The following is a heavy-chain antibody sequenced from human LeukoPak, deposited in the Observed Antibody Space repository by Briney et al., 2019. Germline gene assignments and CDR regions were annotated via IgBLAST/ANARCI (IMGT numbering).Heavy chain of an antibody. CDR2: IYSGGST. CDR1: GFTVSNNY. J-gene: IGHJ4*02. CDR3: ARIYVWGSYSPYYFDY. V-gene: IGHV3-53*01. Sequence: QAEGSLRLSCAASGFTVSNNYMSWVRQAPGKGLEWVSVIYSGGSTYYADSVKGRFTISRDNSKNTLYLQMNSLRAEDTAVYYCARIYVWGSYSPYYFDYWGQGILVTVSS. D-gene: IGHD3-16*01.